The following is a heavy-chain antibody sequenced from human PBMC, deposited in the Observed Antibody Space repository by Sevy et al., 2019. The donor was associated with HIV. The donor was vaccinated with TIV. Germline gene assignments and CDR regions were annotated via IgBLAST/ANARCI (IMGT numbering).Heavy chain of an antibody. J-gene: IGHJ6*02. Sequence: GESLKISCAASGFTFSSYWMSWVRQAPGKGLEWAANIKQDGSEKYDVDSVKGRFTISRDNAKNSLYLQMNSLRAEDTAVYYCATTTYYDLWSGSANYGMDVWGQGTTVTVSS. D-gene: IGHD3-3*01. CDR2: IKQDGSEK. CDR1: GFTFSSYW. CDR3: ATTTYYDLWSGSANYGMDV. V-gene: IGHV3-7*01.